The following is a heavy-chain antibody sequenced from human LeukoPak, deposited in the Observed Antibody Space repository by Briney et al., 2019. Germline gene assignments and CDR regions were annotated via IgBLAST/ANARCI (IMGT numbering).Heavy chain of an antibody. J-gene: IGHJ4*02. CDR3: AKAEGRVAERGYFDY. CDR2: ISGSGGST. Sequence: PGGSLRLSCAASGCTFSSYGMSWVRQAPGKGLEWVSAISGSGGSTYYADSVKGRFTISRDNSKNTLYLQMNSLRAEDTAVYYCAKAEGRVAERGYFDYWGQGTLVTVSS. CDR1: GCTFSSYG. V-gene: IGHV3-23*01. D-gene: IGHD6-19*01.